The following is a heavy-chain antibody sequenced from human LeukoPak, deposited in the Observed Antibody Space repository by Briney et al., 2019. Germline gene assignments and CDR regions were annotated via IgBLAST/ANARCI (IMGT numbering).Heavy chain of an antibody. V-gene: IGHV3-53*01. J-gene: IGHJ3*02. Sequence: GGSLRLSCAASGFTVSSNYMSWVRQAPGKGLEWVSVIYSGVPTYYADSVKGRFTISRDNSKKTLYLQMNSLRAEDTAVYYCARDRGPTRAFDIWGQGTMVTVS. CDR2: IYSGVPT. CDR1: GFTVSSNY. CDR3: ARDRGPTRAFDI. D-gene: IGHD5-24*01.